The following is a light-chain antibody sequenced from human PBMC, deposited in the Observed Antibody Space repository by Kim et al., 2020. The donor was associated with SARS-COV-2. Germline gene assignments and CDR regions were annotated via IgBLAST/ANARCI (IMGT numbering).Light chain of an antibody. J-gene: IGKJ1*01. CDR2: AAS. Sequence: ASVGDRVTLTCRASQGISNYLAWYQQKPGKVPILLIYAASALQSGVPSRFSGSGSGTDFALPISSLQPEDVATYYCQKYDGAPWTFGQGTKVDIK. CDR3: QKYDGAPWT. V-gene: IGKV1-27*01. CDR1: QGISNY.